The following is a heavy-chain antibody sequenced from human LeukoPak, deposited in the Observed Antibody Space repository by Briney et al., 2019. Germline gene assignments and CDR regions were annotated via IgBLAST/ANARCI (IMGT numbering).Heavy chain of an antibody. CDR3: AREGPYYDSSGQPNY. CDR2: ISSSSSYI. CDR1: DFTFSTYS. J-gene: IGHJ4*02. Sequence: GGSLRLSCAASDFTFSTYSMNWVRQAPGKGLEWVSSISSSSSYIYYADSVKGRFTISRDNAKNSLYLQMNSLRAEDTAVYYCAREGPYYDSSGQPNYWGQGTLVTVSS. V-gene: IGHV3-21*01. D-gene: IGHD3-22*01.